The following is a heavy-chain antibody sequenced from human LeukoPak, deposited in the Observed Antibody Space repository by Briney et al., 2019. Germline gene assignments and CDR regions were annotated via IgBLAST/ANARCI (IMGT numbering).Heavy chain of an antibody. D-gene: IGHD3-10*01. CDR3: ARDGWFGEMPYYFDY. J-gene: IGHJ4*02. Sequence: GSLRLSCAASGFTFSSYAMHWVRQAPGKGLEWVAVISYDGSNKYYADSVKGRFTISRDNSKNTLYLQMNSLRAEDTAVYYCARDGWFGEMPYYFDYWGQGTLVTVSS. CDR1: GFTFSSYA. CDR2: ISYDGSNK. V-gene: IGHV3-30*04.